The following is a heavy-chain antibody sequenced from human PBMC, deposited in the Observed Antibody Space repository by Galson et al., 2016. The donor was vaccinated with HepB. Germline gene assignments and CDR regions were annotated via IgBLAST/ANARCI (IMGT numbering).Heavy chain of an antibody. CDR2: IKTDGSQK. J-gene: IGHJ4*02. D-gene: IGHD2-2*02. CDR1: GFTFNNYW. V-gene: IGHV3-7*01. CDR3: ARGFCSRNNCYKGVFDH. Sequence: SLRLSCAASGFTFNNYWMIWVRQAPGQGLEWVADIKTDGSQKSHADSVKGRFTVSRDNAKNSLYLLMNSLRAEDTAVYYCARGFCSRNNCYKGVFDHWGQGTLVSVSS.